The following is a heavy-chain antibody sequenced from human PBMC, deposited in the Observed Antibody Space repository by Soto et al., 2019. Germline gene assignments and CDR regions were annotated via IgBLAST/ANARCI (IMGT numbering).Heavy chain of an antibody. Sequence: EGQVLESGGGLVQPGGSLRLTCVASGFTFSTYGLSWVRQSPGKGLEWVSSISGDGFTTDYADSVKGRFTISRDNSKNTLFLQMNSLRAEDAAVYFCVGSVYCRGDCYWQFDPWGQGTLVTVSS. CDR2: ISGDGFTT. CDR3: VGSVYCRGDCYWQFDP. J-gene: IGHJ5*02. D-gene: IGHD2-21*02. CDR1: GFTFSTYG. V-gene: IGHV3-23*01.